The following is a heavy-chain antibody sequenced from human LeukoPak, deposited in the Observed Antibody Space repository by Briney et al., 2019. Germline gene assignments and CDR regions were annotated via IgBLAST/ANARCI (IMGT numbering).Heavy chain of an antibody. CDR1: GFTFSGYY. V-gene: IGHV3-11*04. Sequence: GGSLRLSCAASGFTFSGYYMSWIRQAPGKGLEWVSYISSSGSTIYYADSVKGRFTISRDNAKNSLYLQMNSLRAEDTAVYYCARDMRYDFWSGWAFDYWGQGTLVTVSS. CDR2: ISSSGSTI. CDR3: ARDMRYDFWSGWAFDY. J-gene: IGHJ4*02. D-gene: IGHD3-3*01.